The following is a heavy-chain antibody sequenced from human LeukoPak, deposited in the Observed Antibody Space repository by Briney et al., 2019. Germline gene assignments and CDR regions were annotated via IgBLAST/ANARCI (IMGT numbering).Heavy chain of an antibody. J-gene: IGHJ4*02. Sequence: ASVKVSCKASGYTFTSYYMHWVRQAPGQGLEWMGIINPSGGSTSYAQKFQGRVTMTRDTSTCTVYMELSSLRSEDTAVYYCARDGEWLQFAPKYYFDYWGQGTLVTVSS. D-gene: IGHD5-24*01. CDR3: ARDGEWLQFAPKYYFDY. CDR1: GYTFTSYY. V-gene: IGHV1-46*01. CDR2: INPSGGST.